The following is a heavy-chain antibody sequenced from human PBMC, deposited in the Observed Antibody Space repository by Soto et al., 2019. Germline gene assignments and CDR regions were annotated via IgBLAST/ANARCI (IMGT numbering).Heavy chain of an antibody. D-gene: IGHD3-22*01. CDR3: ARRYYYDSSGLYYFDY. V-gene: IGHV1-18*01. CDR1: GGTFSSYA. CDR2: IIPNYGTT. Sequence: GASVKVSCKASGGTFSSYAISWVRQAPGQGLEWMGWIIPNYGTTNYAQKLQGRVTMTTDTSTSTAYMELRSLRSDDTAVYYCARRYYYDSSGLYYFDYWGQGTLVTVSS. J-gene: IGHJ4*02.